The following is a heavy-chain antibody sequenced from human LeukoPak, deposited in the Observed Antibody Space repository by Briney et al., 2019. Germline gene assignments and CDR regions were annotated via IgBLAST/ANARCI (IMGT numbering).Heavy chain of an antibody. CDR3: ARDPYSGYGRFDY. CDR1: GGSFSGYY. CDR2: IYSSGST. D-gene: IGHD5-12*01. Sequence: SETLSLTCAVYGGSFSGYYWSWIRQPPGKGLEWIGNIYSSGSTYYNPSLKSRVSISVDTSKNQFSLKLNSVTAADTAFYYCARDPYSGYGRFDYWGQGMLVIVSS. J-gene: IGHJ4*02. V-gene: IGHV4-34*01.